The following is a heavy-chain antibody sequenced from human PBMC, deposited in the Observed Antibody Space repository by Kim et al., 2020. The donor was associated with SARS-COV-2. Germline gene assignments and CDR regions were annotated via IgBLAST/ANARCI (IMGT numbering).Heavy chain of an antibody. CDR3: AREKSEYYYDSSGYLEYYFDY. Sequence: GGSLRLSCAASGFTFSDHYMDWVRQAPGKGLEWVGRTRNKANSYTTEYAASVKGRFTISRDDSKNSLYLQMNSLKTEDTAVYYCAREKSEYYYDSSGYLEYYFDYWGQGTLVTVSS. V-gene: IGHV3-72*01. D-gene: IGHD3-22*01. J-gene: IGHJ4*02. CDR1: GFTFSDHY. CDR2: TRNKANSYTT.